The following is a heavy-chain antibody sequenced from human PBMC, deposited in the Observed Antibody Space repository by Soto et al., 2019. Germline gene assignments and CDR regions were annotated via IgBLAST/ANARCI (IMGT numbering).Heavy chain of an antibody. CDR1: GFTFSDYA. V-gene: IGHV3-23*01. Sequence: PGGSLRLSCAASGFTFSDYAMTWVRQAPGRGLEWVSAISGSVSSIYYADSVKGRFTISRDNAKNTLYLQMNSLRAEDTAVYYCVKDLVSLSGNSWGQGTPVTVSS. D-gene: IGHD1-26*01. CDR3: VKDLVSLSGNS. J-gene: IGHJ4*02. CDR2: ISGSVSSI.